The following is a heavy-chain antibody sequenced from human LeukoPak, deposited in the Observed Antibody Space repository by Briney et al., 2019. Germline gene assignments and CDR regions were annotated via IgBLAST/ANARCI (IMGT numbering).Heavy chain of an antibody. V-gene: IGHV3-23*01. Sequence: GGSLRLSCAASGFTFNRHAVYWVRQAPGKGLEWVSGISGSGGDTYYADSVKGRFTIPRDNSKNMVYLQMNSLSTEDTAVYYCAKTTTGYSSGRYPGWPVDYWGQGTLVTVSS. CDR1: GFTFNRHA. J-gene: IGHJ4*02. CDR2: ISGSGGDT. CDR3: AKTTTGYSSGRYPGWPVDY. D-gene: IGHD6-19*01.